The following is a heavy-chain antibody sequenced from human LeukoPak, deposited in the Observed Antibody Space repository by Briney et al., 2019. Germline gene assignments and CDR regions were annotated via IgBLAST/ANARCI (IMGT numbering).Heavy chain of an antibody. CDR1: GGTFSSYA. V-gene: IGHV1-69*13. Sequence: ASVKASCKASGGTFSSYAIGWVRQAPGQGLEWMGGIIPIFGTANYAQKFQGRVTITADESTSTAYMELSSLRSEDTAVYYCARDQGATISLYGMDVWGQGTTVTVSS. D-gene: IGHD5-12*01. J-gene: IGHJ6*02. CDR2: IIPIFGTA. CDR3: ARDQGATISLYGMDV.